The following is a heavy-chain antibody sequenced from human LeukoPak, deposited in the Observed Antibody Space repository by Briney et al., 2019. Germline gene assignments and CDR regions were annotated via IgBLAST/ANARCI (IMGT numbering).Heavy chain of an antibody. D-gene: IGHD3-10*01. V-gene: IGHV4-34*01. CDR1: GGSFSGYY. CDR3: ARVALYYYGSGTYYPAYMDV. CDR2: INHSGST. J-gene: IGHJ6*03. Sequence: PSETLSLTCAVYGGSFSGYYWSWIRQPPGKGLEWIGEINHSGSTNYNPSLKSRVTISVDTSKNQFSLKLSSVTAADTAVFHCARVALYYYGSGTYYPAYMDVWGKGATVTVSS.